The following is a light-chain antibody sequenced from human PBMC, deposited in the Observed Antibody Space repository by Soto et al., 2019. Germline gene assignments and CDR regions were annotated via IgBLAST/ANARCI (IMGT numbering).Light chain of an antibody. CDR2: GAS. Sequence: EIVLTQSPGSLSLSPGEGATLSCRASQSVSSSFFTRYQHKPGQAPSLLSYGASRRATGVPDRFSGSGSGTDFTHSISRLEPEDCAVYYWQQYESSVTFGQGTKVEIK. CDR1: QSVSSSF. CDR3: QQYESSVT. J-gene: IGKJ1*01. V-gene: IGKV3-20*01.